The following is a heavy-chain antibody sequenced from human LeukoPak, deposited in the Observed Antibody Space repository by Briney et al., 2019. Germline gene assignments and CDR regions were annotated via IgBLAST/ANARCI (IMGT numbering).Heavy chain of an antibody. CDR2: IYYSGST. V-gene: IGHV4-59*01. D-gene: IGHD6-13*01. Sequence: PSETLSLTCTVSGGSSSSYYWSWIRQPPGKGLEWIGYIYYSGSTNYNPSLKSRVTISVDTSKNQFSLKLSSVTAADTAVYYCARVYAPYSSNHFDYWGQGTLVTVSS. J-gene: IGHJ4*02. CDR1: GGSSSSYY. CDR3: ARVYAPYSSNHFDY.